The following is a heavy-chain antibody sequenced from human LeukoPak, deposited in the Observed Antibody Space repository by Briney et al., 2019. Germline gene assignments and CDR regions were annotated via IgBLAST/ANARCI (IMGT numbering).Heavy chain of an antibody. Sequence: GGSVKVSCKASGYTFTSYGISWVRQAPGQGLEWMGWISAYNGNTNYAQKLQGRVTMTTDTSTSTAYMELRSLRSDDTAVYYCARALVPAAYYYYYYYMDVWGKGTTVTVSS. D-gene: IGHD2-2*01. CDR2: ISAYNGNT. CDR1: GYTFTSYG. CDR3: ARALVPAAYYYYYYYMDV. V-gene: IGHV1-18*01. J-gene: IGHJ6*03.